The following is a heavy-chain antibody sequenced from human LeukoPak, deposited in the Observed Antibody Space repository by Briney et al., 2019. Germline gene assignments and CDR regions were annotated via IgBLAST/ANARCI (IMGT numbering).Heavy chain of an antibody. D-gene: IGHD3-3*01. CDR3: AKGITIFEHYFDY. CDR2: ISGRGGST. J-gene: IGHJ4*02. V-gene: IGHV3-23*01. Sequence: GGSLRLSCAASGFTFSSYAMSWVRQASGKGLEWVSAISGRGGSTYYADSVKVRFTISRANSKNTLYLQMNSLRAEDTAVYYCAKGITIFEHYFDYWGQGTLVTVSS. CDR1: GFTFSSYA.